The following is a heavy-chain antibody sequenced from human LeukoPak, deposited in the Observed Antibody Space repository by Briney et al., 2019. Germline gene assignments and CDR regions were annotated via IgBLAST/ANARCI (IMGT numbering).Heavy chain of an antibody. D-gene: IGHD3-10*01. V-gene: IGHV4-39*07. CDR1: GGSIRSSYYY. J-gene: IGHJ5*02. CDR2: IYHSGST. Sequence: SSETLSLTCTVSGGSIRSSYYYWGWVRQPPGKGLEWIGEIYHSGSTNYNPSLKSRVTISVDKSKNQFSLKLSSVTAADTAVYYCARDLGWVGSFPANNWFDPWGQGTLVTVSS. CDR3: ARDLGWVGSFPANNWFDP.